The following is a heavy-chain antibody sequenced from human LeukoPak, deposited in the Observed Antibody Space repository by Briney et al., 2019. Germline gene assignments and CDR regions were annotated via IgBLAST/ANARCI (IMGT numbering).Heavy chain of an antibody. CDR1: GYTFTSYY. Sequence: ASVKVSCKASGYTFTSYYMHWVRQAPGQGLEWMGIINPSGGSTSYAQKFQGRVTMTRDTSISTAYMELSRLRSDDTAVYYCARDRGWDTAMVKSATDMDVWGKGTTVTISS. V-gene: IGHV1-46*01. CDR2: INPSGGST. D-gene: IGHD5-18*01. CDR3: ARDRGWDTAMVKSATDMDV. J-gene: IGHJ6*03.